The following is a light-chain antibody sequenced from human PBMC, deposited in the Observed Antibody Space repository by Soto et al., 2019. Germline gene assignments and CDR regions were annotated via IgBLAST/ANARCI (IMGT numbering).Light chain of an antibody. Sequence: QSVLTQPPSVSGAPGQRVTISCTGSSSNIGAGYDVHWYQQLPGPAPKLLIYGNSNRPSGVPDRFSGSKSGTSASLAITGLQAADEADYFCKSYAGSNTYVFGSGTKLTVL. V-gene: IGLV1-40*01. J-gene: IGLJ1*01. CDR1: SSNIGAGYD. CDR2: GNS. CDR3: KSYAGSNTYV.